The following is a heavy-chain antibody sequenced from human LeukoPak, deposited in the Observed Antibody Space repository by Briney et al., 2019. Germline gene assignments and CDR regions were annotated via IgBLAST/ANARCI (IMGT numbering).Heavy chain of an antibody. CDR3: ARDYPLRSKRVAFDI. Sequence: PGGSLRLSCAASGFTVSSNYMSWVRQAPRKGLEWVSVIYSGGSTYYADSVKGRFTISRDNSKNTLYLQMNSLRAEDTAVYYCARDYPLRSKRVAFDIWGQGAMVTVSS. D-gene: IGHD2/OR15-2a*01. CDR1: GFTVSSNY. J-gene: IGHJ3*02. V-gene: IGHV3-66*02. CDR2: IYSGGST.